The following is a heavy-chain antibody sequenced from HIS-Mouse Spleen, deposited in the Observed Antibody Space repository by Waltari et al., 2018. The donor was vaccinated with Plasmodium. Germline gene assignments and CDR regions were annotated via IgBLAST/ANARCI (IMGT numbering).Heavy chain of an antibody. D-gene: IGHD2-15*01. J-gene: IGHJ4*02. V-gene: IGHV4-34*01. CDR3: AGGVGYCSGGSCDHYLDY. Sequence: QVQLQQWGAGLLKPSETLSLTCAVYGGSFSGYYWSWIRQPPRKRLEWSGENNHSGSTHYNPSLKSRVTISVDTSKNQFSLKLSSVTAADTAVYYCAGGVGYCSGGSCDHYLDYWGQGTLVTVSS. CDR1: GGSFSGYY. CDR2: NNHSGST.